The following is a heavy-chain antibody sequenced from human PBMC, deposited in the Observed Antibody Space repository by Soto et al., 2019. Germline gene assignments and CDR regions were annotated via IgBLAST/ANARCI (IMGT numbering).Heavy chain of an antibody. CDR1: GFTFSSYA. CDR2: ISYDVSNK. J-gene: IGHJ6*02. D-gene: IGHD2-15*01. Sequence: GGSLRLSCAASGFTFSSYAMHWVRQAPGKGLEWVAVISYDVSNKYYADSVKGRLTISRDNSKNTLHLQMNSLRAEDTAVYYCARDRDVDTAMVTQKACSGGSCYNYYYYGMDVSGQGTTVTVSS. CDR3: ARDRDVDTAMVTQKACSGGSCYNYYYYGMDV. V-gene: IGHV3-30-3*01.